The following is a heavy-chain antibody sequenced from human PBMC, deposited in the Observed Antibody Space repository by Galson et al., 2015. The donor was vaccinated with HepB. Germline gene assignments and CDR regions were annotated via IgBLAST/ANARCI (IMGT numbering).Heavy chain of an antibody. CDR2: IKSKSDGETT. Sequence: SLRLSCAGSGFPFSNFWMSWVRQAPGKGLEWVGRIKSKSDGETTAYAAPVRGRFAIARDDSKNMVYLEMNSLRTEDTAVYYCTARFWGQGTQVTVSS. V-gene: IGHV3-15*01. CDR3: TARF. CDR1: GFPFSNFW. J-gene: IGHJ4*02.